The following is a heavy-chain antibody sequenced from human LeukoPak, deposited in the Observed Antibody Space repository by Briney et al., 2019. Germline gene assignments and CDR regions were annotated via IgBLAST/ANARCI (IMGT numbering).Heavy chain of an antibody. V-gene: IGHV3-23*01. CDR2: ISGSGGGT. CDR3: AKSGGSSGWLY. J-gene: IGHJ4*02. CDR1: GFTFSSFA. Sequence: GSLRLSCAASGFTFSSFAMGWVRQGPGEGLEWLSGISGSGGGTYYADSVKGRFTISRDDSKNTLYLQMHSLRAEDTAVYYCAKSGGSSGWLYWGQGTLVTVSS. D-gene: IGHD6-19*01.